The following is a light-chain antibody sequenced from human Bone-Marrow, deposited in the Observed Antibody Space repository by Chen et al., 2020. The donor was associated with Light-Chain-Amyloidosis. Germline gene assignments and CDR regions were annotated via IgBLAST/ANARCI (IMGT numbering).Light chain of an antibody. CDR1: SGHSISI. Sequence: QPVLTHSSSASASLRSLVKLTCTLSSGHSISIIAWHQQQPGKAPRYLMKLEGSGTYNKGCGVPDRFSGSSSGADRYRAIPNVQSEDEADYYGETWDSNIWVFGGGTKLTVL. V-gene: IGLV4-60*03. J-gene: IGLJ3*02. CDR2: LEGSGTY. CDR3: ETWDSNIWV.